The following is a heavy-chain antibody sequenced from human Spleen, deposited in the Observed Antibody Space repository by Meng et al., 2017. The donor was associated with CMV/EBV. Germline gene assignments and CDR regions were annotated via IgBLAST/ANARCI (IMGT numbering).Heavy chain of an antibody. CDR2: MNPHSGNA. CDR1: GYTFPNFE. Sequence: TVSCKGSGYTFPNFEISWVRQATGQGLEWMGWMNPHSGNAGHAQKFQGRITLTRNNSINTAYMRLSSLTSEDTAVYYCARDVSTNDYWGQGTLVTVSS. CDR3: ARDVSTNDY. V-gene: IGHV1-8*01. J-gene: IGHJ4*02. D-gene: IGHD5/OR15-5a*01.